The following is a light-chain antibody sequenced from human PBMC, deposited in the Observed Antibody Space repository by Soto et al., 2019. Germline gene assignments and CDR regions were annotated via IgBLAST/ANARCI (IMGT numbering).Light chain of an antibody. CDR2: AAS. CDR1: QSISSY. J-gene: IGKJ1*01. Sequence: DLQMTQSPSSLSASVGDRVTITCRASQSISSYLNWYQQKPGKAPKLLIYAASSLQSGVPSRFSGSGSGTDFTLTISSLQPEDFANYYCQQSYSTPQTFGQGTKVEIK. CDR3: QQSYSTPQT. V-gene: IGKV1-39*01.